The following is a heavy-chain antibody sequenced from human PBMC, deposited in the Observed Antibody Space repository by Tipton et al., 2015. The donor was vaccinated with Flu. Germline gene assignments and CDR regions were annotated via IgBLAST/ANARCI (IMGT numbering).Heavy chain of an antibody. V-gene: IGHV3-15*01. D-gene: IGHD6-13*01. CDR3: TTGSDIAATGGFY. J-gene: IGHJ4*02. CDR1: GFTFRDAW. Sequence: QLVQSGGGLEKPGGSLRLFCAASGFTFRDAWLSWVRQAPGKGLEWVGRIKTKADGATTDYAAPVKGRFTISRDDSENTLFLQLNSLKTEDTAVYYCTTGSDIAATGGFYWGQGTLVSVSS. CDR2: IKTKADGATT.